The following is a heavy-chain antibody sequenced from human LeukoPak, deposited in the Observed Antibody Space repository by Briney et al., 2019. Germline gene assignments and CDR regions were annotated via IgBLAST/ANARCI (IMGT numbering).Heavy chain of an antibody. CDR2: IYYSGST. V-gene: IGHV4-39*01. Sequence: SETLSLTCTVSGGSISSSSYYWGWIRQPPGKGLEWIGSIYYSGSTYYNPSLKSRVTISVDTSKNQFSLKLTSVTAADTAVYYCARHRKTINMIRGVIYFDYWGQGTLVTVSS. CDR3: ARHRKTINMIRGVIYFDY. CDR1: GGSISSSSYY. J-gene: IGHJ4*02. D-gene: IGHD3-10*01.